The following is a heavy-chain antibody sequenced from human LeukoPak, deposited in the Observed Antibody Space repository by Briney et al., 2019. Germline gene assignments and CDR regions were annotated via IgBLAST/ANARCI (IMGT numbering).Heavy chain of an antibody. CDR3: ARDKEIDYYDSSGYYYYYYGMDV. D-gene: IGHD3-22*01. V-gene: IGHV3-21*01. Sequence: GGSLRLSCAASGFTFSSYSMNWVRQAPGKGLEWVSSISSSSSYIYCADSVKGRFTISRDNAKNSLYLQMNSLRAEDTAVYYCARDKEIDYYDSSGYYYYYYGMDVWGQGTTVTVSS. CDR2: ISSSSSYI. CDR1: GFTFSSYS. J-gene: IGHJ6*02.